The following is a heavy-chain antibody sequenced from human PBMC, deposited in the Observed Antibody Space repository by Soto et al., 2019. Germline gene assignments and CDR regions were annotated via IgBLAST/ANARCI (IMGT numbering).Heavy chain of an antibody. CDR3: ARRIAAAQADY. D-gene: IGHD6-13*01. V-gene: IGHV4-39*01. Sequence: QLQLQESGPGLVKPSETLSLTCTVSGGSISSSSYYCGWIRQPPGKGLEWIGSIYCSGSTYYNPSLKSRVTISVDTSKNQFSLNLSSVTAADTAVYYCARRIAAAQADYWGQGTLVTVYS. CDR2: IYCSGST. J-gene: IGHJ4*02. CDR1: GGSISSSSYY.